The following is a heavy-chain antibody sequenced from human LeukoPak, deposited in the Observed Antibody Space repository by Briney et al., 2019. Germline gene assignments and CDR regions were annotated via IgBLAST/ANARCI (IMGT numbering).Heavy chain of an antibody. V-gene: IGHV7-4-1*02. CDR1: GYTFTSYA. J-gene: IGHJ6*02. D-gene: IGHD2-21*02. CDR3: ASGRPSYCGGDCYPEDYYYGMDV. CDR2: INTNTGNP. Sequence: ASVKVSCKASGYTFTSYAMNWVRQAPGQGLEWMGWINTNTGNPTYAQGFTGRFVFSLDTSVSTAYLQISSLKAEDTAVYYCASGRPSYCGGDCYPEDYYYGMDVWGQGTTVTVSS.